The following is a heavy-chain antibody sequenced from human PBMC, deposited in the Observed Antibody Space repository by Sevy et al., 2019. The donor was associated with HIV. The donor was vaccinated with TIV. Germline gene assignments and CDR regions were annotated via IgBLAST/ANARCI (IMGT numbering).Heavy chain of an antibody. J-gene: IGHJ4*02. D-gene: IGHD6-13*01. CDR1: AGSFSGDY. Sequence: SETLSLTCAVYAGSFSGDYWSWIRQPPGKGLEWIGEINHSGSTNYYPSLKSRVTISVDTSKNQFSLKLSSVTAADTAVYYCARASIAAPGAPFDYWGQGTLVTVSS. V-gene: IGHV4-34*01. CDR3: ARASIAAPGAPFDY. CDR2: INHSGST.